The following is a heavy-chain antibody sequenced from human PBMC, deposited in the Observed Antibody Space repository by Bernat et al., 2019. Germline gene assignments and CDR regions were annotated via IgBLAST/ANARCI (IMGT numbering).Heavy chain of an antibody. CDR2: IDAGNGNR. V-gene: IGHV1-3*01. J-gene: IGHJ4*02. CDR3: ARDTPSTTNYFDC. CDR1: YTFTSYA. Sequence: YTFTSYAIHWVRQAPGQRLAWMAWIDAGNGNRRYSQKFQVRVTITRDTSASTVYMELSSLSSEDTAVYFCARDTPSTTNYFDCWGQG. D-gene: IGHD5/OR15-5a*01.